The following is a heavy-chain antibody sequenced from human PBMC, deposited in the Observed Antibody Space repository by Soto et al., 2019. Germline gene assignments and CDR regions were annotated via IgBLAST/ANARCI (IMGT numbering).Heavy chain of an antibody. CDR2: MYYSGST. CDR3: ARQYGDYVRGAFDI. J-gene: IGHJ3*02. Sequence: QVQLQESGPGLVKPSETLSLTCTVSGGSISSYYWSWIRQPPGKGLEWIGYMYYSGSTNYHPSLKSRVTISVDTSKNQFSLKLSSVTAADTAVYYCARQYGDYVRGAFDIWGQGTMVTVSS. D-gene: IGHD4-17*01. CDR1: GGSISSYY. V-gene: IGHV4-59*01.